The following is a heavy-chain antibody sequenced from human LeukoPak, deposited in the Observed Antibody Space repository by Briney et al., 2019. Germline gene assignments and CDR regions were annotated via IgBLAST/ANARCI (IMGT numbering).Heavy chain of an antibody. D-gene: IGHD2-8*01. J-gene: IGHJ3*02. CDR1: GYTFSRYS. V-gene: IGHV3-48*02. Sequence: TGGSLRLSCAPSGYTFSRYSLNWDRQAPGKGLEWVSHISSGSSAIFYADSVRGRFTISRDNAKNSLYMQMISLRDEDTAVYYCVRDSRCCGVVCGAFDIWGQGTMVTVSS. CDR3: VRDSRCCGVVCGAFDI. CDR2: ISSGSSAI.